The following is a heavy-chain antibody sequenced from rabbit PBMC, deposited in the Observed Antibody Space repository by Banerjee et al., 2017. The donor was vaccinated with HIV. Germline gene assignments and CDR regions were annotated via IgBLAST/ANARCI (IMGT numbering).Heavy chain of an antibody. J-gene: IGHJ4*01. CDR3: AREESDGGGHLKL. CDR2: INSGSGGA. D-gene: IGHD2-1*01. V-gene: IGHV1S43*01. Sequence: QEHLEESGGDLVKPEGSLTLTCTASGVDFSSNYWICWVRQAPGKGLEWIGCINSGSGGAYYASWAKGRFSISRSTSLNTVTLQMTSLTAADTATYFCAREESDGGGHLKLWGPGTLVTVS. CDR1: GVDFSSNYW.